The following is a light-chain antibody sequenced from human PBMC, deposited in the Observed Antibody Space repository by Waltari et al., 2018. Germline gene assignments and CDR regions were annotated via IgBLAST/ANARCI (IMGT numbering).Light chain of an antibody. Sequence: ELVMTQSPATLYVSPGERATLSCRASQTVNANLAWYQRTPGQAPRLLIYDASKRATGIPARFSGSGSGTDFTLTISSLQSEDFGIYYCHHYNTWPPGTFGQGTKLDNK. V-gene: IGKV3-15*01. CDR2: DAS. CDR1: QTVNAN. J-gene: IGKJ2*02. CDR3: HHYNTWPPGT.